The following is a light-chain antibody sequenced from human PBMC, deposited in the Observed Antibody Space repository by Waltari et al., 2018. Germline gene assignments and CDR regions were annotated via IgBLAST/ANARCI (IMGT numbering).Light chain of an antibody. V-gene: IGLV6-57*03. J-gene: IGLJ2*01. CDR1: SGSIDTNF. CDR3: HSYDTNQLGV. Sequence: FMLTQPHSVSESPGKTVTVSCTRSSGSIDTNFVQWYQQRPGSAPTTLIYEDYQRPPGVPDRFSGSLDSTSNSASLTISGLKPEDEAYYYCHSYDTNQLGVFGGGTKLTVL. CDR2: EDY.